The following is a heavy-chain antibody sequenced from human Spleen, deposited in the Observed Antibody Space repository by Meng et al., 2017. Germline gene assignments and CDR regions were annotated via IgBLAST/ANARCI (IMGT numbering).Heavy chain of an antibody. CDR3: AKAIVATNQNPYYYGMDV. CDR1: GFTFSDYY. Sequence: GESLKISCAASGFTFSDYYMNWIRQAPGKGLEWVSYISDRRTITDYADSVKGRFTISRDNAKNSLYLQMNSLRAEDTAVYYCAKAIVATNQNPYYYGMDVWGQGTTVTVSS. CDR2: ISDRRTIT. D-gene: IGHD5-12*01. J-gene: IGHJ6*02. V-gene: IGHV3-11*01.